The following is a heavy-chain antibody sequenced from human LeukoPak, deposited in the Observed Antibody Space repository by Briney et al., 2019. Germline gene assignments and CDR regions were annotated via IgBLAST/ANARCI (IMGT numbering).Heavy chain of an antibody. CDR3: ARAFQELPQLYYYYYMDV. CDR2: ISSGGSTI. V-gene: IGHV3-48*03. J-gene: IGHJ6*03. D-gene: IGHD6-13*01. Sequence: GGSLRLSCAASGFTFSSYEMNWVRQAPGKGLEWVSYISSGGSTIYYADSVKGRFTISRDNAKNSLYLQMNSLRAEDTAVYYCARAFQELPQLYYYYYMDVWGKGTTVTVSS. CDR1: GFTFSSYE.